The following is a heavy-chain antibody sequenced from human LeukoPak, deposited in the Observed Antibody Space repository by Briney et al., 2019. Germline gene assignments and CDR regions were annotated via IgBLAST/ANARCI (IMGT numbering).Heavy chain of an antibody. V-gene: IGHV5-51*01. CDR2: IYPGDSDT. D-gene: IGHD3-3*01. J-gene: IGHJ4*02. CDR3: ARQARHYDFWSGIYTPHYFDY. Sequence: GESLKISCKGSGYSFTSYWIGWVRQMPGKGLEWMGIIYPGDSDTRYSPSFQGQVTISADKSIGTAYLQWSSLKASDTAMYYCARQARHYDFWSGIYTPHYFDYWGQGTLVTVSS. CDR1: GYSFTSYW.